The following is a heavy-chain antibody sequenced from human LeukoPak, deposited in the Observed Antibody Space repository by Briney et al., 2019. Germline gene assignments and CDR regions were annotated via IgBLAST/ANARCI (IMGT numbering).Heavy chain of an antibody. J-gene: IGHJ4*02. CDR3: TTELVWFGVLAH. CDR1: GFTFNNAW. Sequence: GSLRLSFSGSGFTFNNAWMTWVRQAPGKGLEWVGRIKSKTDGGTTDYAAPVKDRFTISRDDSKSTLYLQMNSLQTEDTGVYYCTTELVWFGVLAHWGQGTLATVSS. D-gene: IGHD3-10*01. V-gene: IGHV3-15*01. CDR2: IKSKTDGGTT.